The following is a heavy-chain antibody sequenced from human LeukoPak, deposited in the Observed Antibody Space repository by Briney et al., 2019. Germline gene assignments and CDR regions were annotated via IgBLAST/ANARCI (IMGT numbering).Heavy chain of an antibody. Sequence: GGSLRPSCAASGVTFSSYSMNWVRQAPGKGLEWVSSISSSSSYIYYADSVKGRFTISRDNAKNSLYLQMNSLRAEDTAVYYCARAGPSYYYDSSGYPHDAFDIWGQGTMVTVSS. J-gene: IGHJ3*02. D-gene: IGHD3-22*01. CDR3: ARAGPSYYYDSSGYPHDAFDI. CDR1: GVTFSSYS. V-gene: IGHV3-21*04. CDR2: ISSSSSYI.